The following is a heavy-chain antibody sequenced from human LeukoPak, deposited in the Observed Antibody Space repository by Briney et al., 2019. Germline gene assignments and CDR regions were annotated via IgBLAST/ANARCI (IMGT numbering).Heavy chain of an antibody. D-gene: IGHD6-25*01. CDR2: ISAYNGNT. V-gene: IGHV1-18*01. CDR3: ATKSGDPPINDAFDI. Sequence: GASVKVSCKASGYTFTNYGITWVRQAPGQGLEWMGWISAYNGNTNYAQKLQGRVTMTTDTSTSTAYMELRSLRSEDTAVYYCATKSGDPPINDAFDIWGQGTMVTVSS. CDR1: GYTFTNYG. J-gene: IGHJ3*02.